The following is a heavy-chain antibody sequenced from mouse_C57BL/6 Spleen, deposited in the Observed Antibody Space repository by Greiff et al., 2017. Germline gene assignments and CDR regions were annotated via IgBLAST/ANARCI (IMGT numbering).Heavy chain of an antibody. D-gene: IGHD2-3*01. CDR3: ARNDGYLLYAMDY. Sequence: VMLVESGPGLVAPSQSLSITCTVSGFSLTSYGVHWVRQPPGKGLEWLVVIWSDGSTTYNSALKSILSISKDNSKSQVFLKMNSLQTDDTAMYYCARNDGYLLYAMDYWGQGTSVTVSS. CDR1: GFSLTSYG. J-gene: IGHJ4*01. CDR2: IWSDGST. V-gene: IGHV2-6*02.